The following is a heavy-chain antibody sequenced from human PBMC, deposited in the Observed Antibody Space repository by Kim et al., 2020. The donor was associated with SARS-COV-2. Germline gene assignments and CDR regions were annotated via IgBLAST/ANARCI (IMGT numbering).Heavy chain of an antibody. CDR1: GGSISSSSYY. CDR3: ARHGDIVAPVPFDP. Sequence: SETLSLTCTVSGGSISSSSYYWGWIRQPPGKGLEWIGSIYYSGSTYYNPFLKSRVTISVDTSKNQFSLKLSSVTAADTAVYYCARHGDIVAPVPFDPWGQGTLVTVSS. V-gene: IGHV4-39*01. J-gene: IGHJ5*02. D-gene: IGHD5-12*01. CDR2: IYYSGST.